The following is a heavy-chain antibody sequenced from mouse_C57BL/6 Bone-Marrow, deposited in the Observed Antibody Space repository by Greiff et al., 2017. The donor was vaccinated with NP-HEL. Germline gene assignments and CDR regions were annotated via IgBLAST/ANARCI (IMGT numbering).Heavy chain of an antibody. CDR3: ASSSYGPWYFDV. V-gene: IGHV1-59*01. D-gene: IGHD1-1*01. CDR2: IDPSDSYT. CDR1: GYTFTSYW. Sequence: VQLQQPGAELERPGTSVKLSCKASGYTFTSYWMHWVKQRPGQGLEWIGVIDPSDSYTNYNQKFKGKATLTVDTSSSTAYMQLSSLTSEDSAVYYCASSSYGPWYFDVWGTGTTVTVSS. J-gene: IGHJ1*03.